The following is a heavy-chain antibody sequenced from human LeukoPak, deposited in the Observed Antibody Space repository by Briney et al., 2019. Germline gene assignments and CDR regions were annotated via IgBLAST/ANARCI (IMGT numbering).Heavy chain of an antibody. CDR2: IIPIFGTA. CDR3: ARVRLERRPPGSYYYYGMDV. D-gene: IGHD1-1*01. CDR1: GGTFSSYA. J-gene: IGHJ6*02. V-gene: IGHV1-69*13. Sequence: GASVNVSCKASGGTFSSYAISWVRQAPGQGLEWMGGIIPIFGTANYAQKFQGRVTITADESTSTAYMELSSLRSEDTAVYYCARVRLERRPPGSYYYYGMDVWGQGTTVTVSS.